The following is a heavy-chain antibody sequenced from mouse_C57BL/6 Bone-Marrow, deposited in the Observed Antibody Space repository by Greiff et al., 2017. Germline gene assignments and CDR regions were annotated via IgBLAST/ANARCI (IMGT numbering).Heavy chain of an antibody. CDR1: GYTFTSYW. CDR3: ASHYYGTFAY. Sequence: QVQLQQPGAELVRPGTSVKLSCKASGYTFTSYWMHWVKQRPGQGLEWIGVIDPSDSYTNYNQKFKGKATLTVDTSSSTAYMQLSSLTSEDSAVYYCASHYYGTFAYGGRGTLVTVSA. V-gene: IGHV1-59*01. J-gene: IGHJ3*01. D-gene: IGHD1-1*01. CDR2: IDPSDSYT.